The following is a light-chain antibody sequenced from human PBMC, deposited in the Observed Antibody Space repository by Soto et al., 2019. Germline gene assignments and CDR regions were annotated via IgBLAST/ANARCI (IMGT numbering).Light chain of an antibody. CDR2: KIS. V-gene: IGKV2-24*01. J-gene: IGKJ5*01. CDR3: MQSTQFLIT. CDR1: QSLVHSDGNTY. Sequence: DVVLTQTPLSSAVTLGQPAYISCRSSQSLVHSDGNTYLSWLQQRPGQPPRLLIYKISKRLSGVPDRFSGSGAGTVFTLKIRRVGPEDVGVYYCMQSTQFLITFGQGTRLEIK.